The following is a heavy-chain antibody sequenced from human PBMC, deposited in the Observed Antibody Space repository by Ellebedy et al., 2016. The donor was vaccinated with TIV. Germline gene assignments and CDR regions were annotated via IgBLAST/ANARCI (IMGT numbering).Heavy chain of an antibody. J-gene: IGHJ4*02. CDR1: GFTFSSYG. CDR2: ISYDGTDK. Sequence: PGGSLRLSCVASGFTFSSYGMHWVRQAPGKGPEWVAIISYDGTDKDYADSVKGRFTISSDNSKTTLYLQMNSLRAEDSAVYYCTKDKGTGGSCHDYWGQGTLVTVSS. V-gene: IGHV3-30*18. CDR3: TKDKGTGGSCHDY. D-gene: IGHD2-15*01.